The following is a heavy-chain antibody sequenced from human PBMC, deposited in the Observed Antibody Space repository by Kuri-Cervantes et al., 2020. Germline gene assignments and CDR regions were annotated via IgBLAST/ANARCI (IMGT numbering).Heavy chain of an antibody. CDR1: GFTFSSYS. CDR2: ISSSSSTI. J-gene: IGHJ4*02. D-gene: IGHD4-17*01. CDR3: ARDGPHYGDYEVL. V-gene: IGHV3-48*01. Sequence: GESLKISCAASGFTFSSYSMNWVRQAPGKGLEWVSYISSSSSTIYYADSVKGRFTISRDNAKNSLYLQMSSLRAEDTAVYYCARDGPHYGDYEVLWGQGTLVTVSS.